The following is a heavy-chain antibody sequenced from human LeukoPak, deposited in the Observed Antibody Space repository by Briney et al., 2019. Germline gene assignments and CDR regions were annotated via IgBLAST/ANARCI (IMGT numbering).Heavy chain of an antibody. V-gene: IGHV1-18*01. CDR3: ARDPTTTSECDAYFDY. J-gene: IGHJ4*02. CDR2: ISAYNGHT. CDR1: GYTFRNYV. Sequence: GASVKVSCKASGYTFRNYVISWVRQAPGRGLEWMGWISAYNGHTNYAQNLQGRVTMTTDTSTSTAYMELRSLRSDDTAVYYCARDPTTTSECDAYFDYWGQGTLVTVSS. D-gene: IGHD1-26*01.